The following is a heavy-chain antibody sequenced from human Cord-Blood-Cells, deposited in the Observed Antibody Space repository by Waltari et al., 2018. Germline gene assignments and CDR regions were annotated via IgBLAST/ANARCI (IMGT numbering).Heavy chain of an antibody. D-gene: IGHD3-10*01. Sequence: QVQLVQSGAEVKKPGASVKVSCKVSGYTLTELSMHWVRQAPGKGLEWMGGFEPEDGETIYAQKFQGRVTRTDDTSTDTAYMELSSLRSEDTAVYYCATRDYYGSGSRPFDYWGQGTLVTVSS. J-gene: IGHJ4*02. CDR2: FEPEDGET. CDR1: GYTLTELS. CDR3: ATRDYYGSGSRPFDY. V-gene: IGHV1-24*01.